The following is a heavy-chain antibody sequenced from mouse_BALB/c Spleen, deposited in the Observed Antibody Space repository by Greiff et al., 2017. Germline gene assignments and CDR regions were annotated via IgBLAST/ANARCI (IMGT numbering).Heavy chain of an antibody. CDR1: GFSLTSYG. CDR2: IWAGGST. CDR3: ARGMITTGGYYAMDY. J-gene: IGHJ4*01. V-gene: IGHV2-9*02. Sequence: VQLQESGPGLVAPSQSLSITCTVSGFSLTSYGVHWVRQPPGKGLEWLGVIWAGGSTNYNSALMSRLSISKDNSKSQVFLKMNSLQTDDTAMYYCARGMITTGGYYAMDYWGQGTSVTVSS. D-gene: IGHD2-4*01.